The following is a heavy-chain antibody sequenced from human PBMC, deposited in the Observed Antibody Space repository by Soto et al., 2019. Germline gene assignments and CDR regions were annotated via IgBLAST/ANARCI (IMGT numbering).Heavy chain of an antibody. CDR3: ARGPNIRTFDY. J-gene: IGHJ4*02. Sequence: ASETLSLTCTVSGGSISSYYWSWIRQPPGKGLEWIGEINHSGSTTYNPSLKSRVTISVDTSKNQFSLKLSSVTAADTAVYYCARGPNIRTFDYWGQGTLVTVSS. CDR2: INHSGST. CDR1: GGSISSYY. V-gene: IGHV4-34*01.